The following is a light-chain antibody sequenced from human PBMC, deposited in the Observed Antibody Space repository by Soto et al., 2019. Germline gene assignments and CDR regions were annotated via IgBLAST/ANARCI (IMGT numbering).Light chain of an antibody. V-gene: IGKV1-33*01. J-gene: IGKJ2*01. CDR1: QDISNY. CDR3: QQYDTLPYT. Sequence: DIQMTQSPPSLSASVGDRVTIACQASQDISNYLNWYQQKPGKAPKLLIYDSSDLETGVPSRFSGSGSGTDFTVTISSLQPEDVATYYCQQYDTLPYTFGQGTKLQIK. CDR2: DSS.